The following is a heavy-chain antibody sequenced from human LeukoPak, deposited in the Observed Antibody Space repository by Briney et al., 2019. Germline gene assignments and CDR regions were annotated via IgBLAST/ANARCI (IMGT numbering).Heavy chain of an antibody. D-gene: IGHD6-13*01. CDR2: IIPILGIA. V-gene: IGHV1-69*04. Sequence: PGSSVTVSCKASGGTFSSYAISWVRQAPGQGLEWMGRIIPILGIANYAQKFQGRVTITADKSTSTAYMELSRLRSDDTAVYYCARHPVVAAATNWFDPWGQGTLVTVSS. J-gene: IGHJ5*02. CDR1: GGTFSSYA. CDR3: ARHPVVAAATNWFDP.